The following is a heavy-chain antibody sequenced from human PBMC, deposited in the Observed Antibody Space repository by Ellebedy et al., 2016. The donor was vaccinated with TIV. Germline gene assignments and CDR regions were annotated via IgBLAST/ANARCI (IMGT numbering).Heavy chain of an antibody. CDR1: GGSITSGGYP. J-gene: IGHJ5*02. D-gene: IGHD1-26*01. CDR2: IHHSWNT. V-gene: IGHV4-30-2*01. Sequence: MPSETLSPTCAVSGGSITSGGYPWSWPRQPPGKGLEWIGFIHHSWNTYYNPSPKSRVTISVDRSKNEISLRVTSVTAADTAVYYCARGSGAFDPWGQGTQVTVSS. CDR3: ARGSGAFDP.